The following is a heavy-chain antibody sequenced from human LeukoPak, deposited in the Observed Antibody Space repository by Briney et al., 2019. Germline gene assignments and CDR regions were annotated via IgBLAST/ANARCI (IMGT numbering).Heavy chain of an antibody. D-gene: IGHD4-17*01. CDR3: ARDLLDADYDDNY. J-gene: IGHJ4*02. Sequence: PGGSLRLSCAASGFTFSSYSMNWVRQAPGEGLEWVSSISSSSSYIYYADSVKGRFTISRDNAKNSLYLQMNSLRAEDTAVYYCARDLLDADYDDNYWGQGTLVTVSS. V-gene: IGHV3-21*01. CDR2: ISSSSSYI. CDR1: GFTFSSYS.